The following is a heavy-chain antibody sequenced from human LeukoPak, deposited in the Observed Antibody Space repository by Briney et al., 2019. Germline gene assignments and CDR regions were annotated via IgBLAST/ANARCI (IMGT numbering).Heavy chain of an antibody. CDR3: ARQWDSSSWYEQMLNFDY. CDR1: GGSISSSSYS. CDR2: IYYSGST. Sequence: PSETLSLTCTVSGGSISSSSYSWGWIRQPPGKGLEWIGSIYYSGSTYYNPSLKSRVTISVDTSKNQFSLKLSSVTAADTAVYYCARQWDSSSWYEQMLNFDYWGQGTLVTVSS. J-gene: IGHJ4*02. D-gene: IGHD6-13*01. V-gene: IGHV4-39*01.